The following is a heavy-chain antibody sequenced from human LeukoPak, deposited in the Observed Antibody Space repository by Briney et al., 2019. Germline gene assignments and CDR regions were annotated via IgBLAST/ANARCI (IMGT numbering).Heavy chain of an antibody. D-gene: IGHD3-22*01. CDR2: ISAYNGNT. V-gene: IGHV1-18*01. CDR3: ARYDSKPADAFDI. J-gene: IGHJ3*02. CDR1: GYTFTSYG. Sequence: ASVXVXXKXSGYTFTSYGISXXRQAPGQGLXXXGWISAYNGNTNYAQKLQGRVTMTTDTSTSTAYMELRSLRSDDTAVYYCARYDSKPADAFDIWGQGTVVTVSS.